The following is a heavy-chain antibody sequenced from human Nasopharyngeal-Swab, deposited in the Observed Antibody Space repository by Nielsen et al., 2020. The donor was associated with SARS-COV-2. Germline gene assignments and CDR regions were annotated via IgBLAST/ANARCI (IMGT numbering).Heavy chain of an antibody. CDR3: TRDPITIFGVVPDY. J-gene: IGHJ4*02. V-gene: IGHV3-49*02. Sequence: WIRQPPGKGLEWVGFIRSKAYGGVPDYAASVKGRFTISRDDSKSIAYLQMNNLKIEDTAVYYCTRDPITIFGVVPDYWGQGTLVTVSS. D-gene: IGHD3-3*01. CDR2: IRSKAYGGVP.